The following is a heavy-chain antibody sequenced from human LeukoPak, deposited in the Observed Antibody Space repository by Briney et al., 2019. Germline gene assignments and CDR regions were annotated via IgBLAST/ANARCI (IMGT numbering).Heavy chain of an antibody. Sequence: GGSLRLSCVPSGFILDEYVMHWVRPVPRAGREWVSGVSWNSDTIDSVDFVKGRFTISRDNAKNSLYLQMNSLRPEDTALYYCAKSGIWGEGDAFDTWGQGTMVIVS. D-gene: IGHD3-16*01. V-gene: IGHV3-9*01. CDR2: VSWNSDTI. J-gene: IGHJ3*02. CDR1: GFILDEYV. CDR3: AKSGIWGEGDAFDT.